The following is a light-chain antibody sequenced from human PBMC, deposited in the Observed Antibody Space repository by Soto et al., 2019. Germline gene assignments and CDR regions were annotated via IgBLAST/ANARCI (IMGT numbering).Light chain of an antibody. Sequence: QLVLTQPPSASGTPGQRVTISCSGGSSNIGSNAVNWYQQLPGTAPKVVIYNNEQRPSGVPDRLSGSKSGTSASLAISGLQSEDEADYYCAAWDDSLHGPVFGGGTKLTVL. CDR3: AAWDDSLHGPV. CDR2: NNE. V-gene: IGLV1-44*01. J-gene: IGLJ3*02. CDR1: SSNIGSNA.